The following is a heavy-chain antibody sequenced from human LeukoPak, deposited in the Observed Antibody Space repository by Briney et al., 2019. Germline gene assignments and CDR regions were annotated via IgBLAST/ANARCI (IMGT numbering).Heavy chain of an antibody. V-gene: IGHV1-46*01. CDR1: GYSFTNYY. Sequence: ASVKVSCKTSGYSFTNYYIHWVRQAPGQGLQWMGIINPSGGSTNYAQKFQGRVTVTRDTSTGTVYMYLSSLRSEDTAVYYCARDQGLTGYFDFWGQGTLVNVSS. CDR3: ARDQGLTGYFDF. D-gene: IGHD3-9*01. CDR2: INPSGGST. J-gene: IGHJ4*02.